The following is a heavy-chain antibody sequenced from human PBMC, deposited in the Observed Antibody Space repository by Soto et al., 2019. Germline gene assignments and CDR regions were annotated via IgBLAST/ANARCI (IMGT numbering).Heavy chain of an antibody. D-gene: IGHD3-10*01. CDR3: AKDIVSEVGGSAAFDI. CDR1: GFTFDDYA. CDR2: ISWNSGSI. J-gene: IGHJ3*02. V-gene: IGHV3-9*01. Sequence: DVQLVESGGGLVQPGRSLRLSCAASGFTFDDYAMHWVRQAPGKGLEWVSGISWNSGSIGYADSVKGRFTISRDNAKNSLYLQMNSLRAEDTALYYCAKDIVSEVGGSAAFDIWGQGTMVTVSS.